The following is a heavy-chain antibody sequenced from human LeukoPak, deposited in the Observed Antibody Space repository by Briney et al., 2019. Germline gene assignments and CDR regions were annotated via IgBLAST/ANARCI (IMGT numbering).Heavy chain of an antibody. J-gene: IGHJ4*02. CDR2: ITGSGENT. CDR3: ARGRGSNWGPFDY. Sequence: GGSLRLSCAASGFTFSSFAMSWVRQAPGKGLEWVSVITGSGENTYYADSVRGRFTISRDNSKNTLYLQMNSLRAEDTAVYYCARGRGSNWGPFDYWGQGTLVTVSS. V-gene: IGHV3-23*01. D-gene: IGHD7-27*01. CDR1: GFTFSSFA.